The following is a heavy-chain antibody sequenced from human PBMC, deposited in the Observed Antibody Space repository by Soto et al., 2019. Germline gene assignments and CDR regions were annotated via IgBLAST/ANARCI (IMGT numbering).Heavy chain of an antibody. J-gene: IGHJ6*02. CDR3: ARAGQKRNGMDV. CDR2: INSDGSST. V-gene: IGHV3-74*01. Sequence: SLRLSCAASGLTFSSYWMHWVRQAPGKGLVWVSRINSDGSSTNYADSVKGRFTISRDNAKNTLYLQMNSLRADDTAVYYCARAGQKRNGMDVWGQGTTVTVSS. D-gene: IGHD3-10*01. CDR1: GLTFSSYW.